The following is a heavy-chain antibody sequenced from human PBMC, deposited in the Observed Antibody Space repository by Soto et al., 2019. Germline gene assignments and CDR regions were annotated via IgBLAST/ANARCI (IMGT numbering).Heavy chain of an antibody. J-gene: IGHJ4*02. CDR1: GYSFTNFW. CDR2: IYPGDSET. D-gene: IGHD6-19*01. Sequence: GESLKISCKASGYSFTNFWLGWVRQMPGKGLEWLGIIYPGDSETRYSPSFQGQVTISADRSISTAYLQWSSLKASDTAIYYCATQHPLDSSDWYNWGQGTLVTVSS. CDR3: ATQHPLDSSDWYN. V-gene: IGHV5-51*01.